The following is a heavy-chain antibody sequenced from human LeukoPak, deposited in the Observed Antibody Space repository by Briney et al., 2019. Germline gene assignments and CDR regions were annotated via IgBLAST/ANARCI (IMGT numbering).Heavy chain of an antibody. CDR2: IYNSGST. D-gene: IGHD7-27*01. CDR3: ARAGDEDY. CDR1: GGSISGGDYY. J-gene: IGHJ4*02. V-gene: IGHV4-30-4*01. Sequence: TSQTLSLTCTVSGGSISGGDYYWSWIRQPPGKGLEWIVFIYNSGSTYYNPSLKSRVTISVATSKNQFSLKLSSVTAADTAVYYCARAGDEDYWGQGTLVTVSS.